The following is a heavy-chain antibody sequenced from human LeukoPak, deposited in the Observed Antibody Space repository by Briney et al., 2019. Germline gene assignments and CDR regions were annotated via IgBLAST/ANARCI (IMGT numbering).Heavy chain of an antibody. J-gene: IGHJ5*02. CDR2: INHSGST. D-gene: IGHD3-10*01. CDR1: GGPFSGYF. Sequence: PSETLSLTCAVYGGPFSGYFWTWIRQPPGKGLEWLGEINHSGSTNYNPSLKSRVTISVDTSKNQFSLKLSSVTAADTAVYYCARSGEYYYGSGSYYSLDPWGQGTLVTVSS. CDR3: ARSGEYYYGSGSYYSLDP. V-gene: IGHV4-34*01.